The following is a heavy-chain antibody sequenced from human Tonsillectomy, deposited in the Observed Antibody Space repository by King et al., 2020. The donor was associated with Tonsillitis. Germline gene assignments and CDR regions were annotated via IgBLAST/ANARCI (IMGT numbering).Heavy chain of an antibody. CDR1: GGSISTNDQY. CDR3: ARYVSGSFDY. D-gene: IGHD1-26*01. CDR2: MYYSGAI. J-gene: IGHJ4*02. V-gene: IGHV4-39*01. Sequence: QLQESGPGVVKPSETLSLTCTVSGGSISTNDQYWAWIRQPPGKGLEWIGYMYYSGAIFYNPSPKGRITISGGTSENQFPLKLSSVTAADTAVYFCARYVSGSFDYWGQGALVTVSS.